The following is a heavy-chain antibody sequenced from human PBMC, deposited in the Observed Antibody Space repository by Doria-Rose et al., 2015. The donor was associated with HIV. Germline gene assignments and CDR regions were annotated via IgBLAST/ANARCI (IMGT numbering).Heavy chain of an antibody. J-gene: IGHJ4*02. D-gene: IGHD3-3*01. CDR3: ARMGSYRELDY. CDR2: TYYTGTS. CDR1: GASVSSRGYY. V-gene: IGHV4-31*03. Sequence: CSLSGASVSSRGYYWNWIRQVPGKGLESLGYTYYTGTSDYSPSLKSRLNMAVDTSKNQFSLKLSFVTVADTAVYYCARMGSYRELDYWGQGALVSVSA.